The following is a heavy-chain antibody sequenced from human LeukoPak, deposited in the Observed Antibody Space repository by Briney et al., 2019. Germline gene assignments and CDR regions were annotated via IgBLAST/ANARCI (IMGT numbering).Heavy chain of an antibody. V-gene: IGHV4-30-4*08. D-gene: IGHD2-15*01. CDR2: IYYSGST. CDR3: ARDRVLSPRRDYYFDY. Sequence: PSQTLSLTCTVSGGSISSGDYYWSWIRQPPGKGLEWIGYIYYSGSTYYNPSPKSRVTISVDTSKNQFSLNLSSVTAADTAVYYCARDRVLSPRRDYYFDYWGQGTLVTVSS. J-gene: IGHJ4*02. CDR1: GGSISSGDYY.